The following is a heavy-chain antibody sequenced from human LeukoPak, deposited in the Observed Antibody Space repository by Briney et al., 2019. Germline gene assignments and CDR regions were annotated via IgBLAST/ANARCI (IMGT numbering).Heavy chain of an antibody. D-gene: IGHD1-1*01. CDR1: GFTFSSYS. Sequence: KPGGSLRLSCAASGFTFSSYSMNWVRQAPGKGLEWVSSISSSSSYIYYADSVKGRFTISRDNAKNSLYLQMNSLRAEDTAVYYCARGQLEFYCYMDVWGKGTTVTVSS. J-gene: IGHJ6*03. CDR3: ARGQLEFYCYMDV. V-gene: IGHV3-21*01. CDR2: ISSSSSYI.